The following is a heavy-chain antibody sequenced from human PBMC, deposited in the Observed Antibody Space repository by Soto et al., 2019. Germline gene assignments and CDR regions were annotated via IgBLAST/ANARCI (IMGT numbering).Heavy chain of an antibody. V-gene: IGHV1-18*01. CDR1: GYTFTSYG. CDR2: ISANNGNT. Sequence: QVQLVQSGAEVKKPGASVKVSCKASGYTFTSYGISWVRQAPGQGLERMGWISANNGNTNYAQKLQGRDTMSTDTSTSTAYMELRSLRSDDTAVYYCAREGGAARSNHAFDIWGQGTMVTVSS. CDR3: AREGGAARSNHAFDI. D-gene: IGHD6-6*01. J-gene: IGHJ3*02.